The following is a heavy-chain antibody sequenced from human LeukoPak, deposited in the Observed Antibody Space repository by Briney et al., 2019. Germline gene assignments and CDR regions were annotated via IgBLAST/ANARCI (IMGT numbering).Heavy chain of an antibody. V-gene: IGHV3-21*01. CDR3: ARDLVLGSGYDSYDAFDI. Sequence: GGSLRLSCAASGFTFSSYTMTWFRQAPGKGLDWVPSISSSSSYIYYADSVKGRFTISRDNAKNSLYLQMNSLRAEDTAVYYCARDLVLGSGYDSYDAFDIWGQGTMVTVSS. D-gene: IGHD5-12*01. CDR1: GFTFSSYT. CDR2: ISSSSSYI. J-gene: IGHJ3*02.